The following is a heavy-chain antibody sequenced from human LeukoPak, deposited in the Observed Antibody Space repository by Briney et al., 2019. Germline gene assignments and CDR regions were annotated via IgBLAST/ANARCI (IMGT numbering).Heavy chain of an antibody. J-gene: IGHJ4*02. Sequence: QPGGSLRPSCAASGFTFSSYWMHWVRQAPGKGLVWVSRINSDGGSTSYADSVKGRFTISRDNAKNTLYLQMNSLRAEDTAVYYCARDERGYYDSSGYTPDYWGQGTLVTLSS. CDR1: GFTFSSYW. V-gene: IGHV3-74*01. CDR3: ARDERGYYDSSGYTPDY. D-gene: IGHD3-22*01. CDR2: INSDGGST.